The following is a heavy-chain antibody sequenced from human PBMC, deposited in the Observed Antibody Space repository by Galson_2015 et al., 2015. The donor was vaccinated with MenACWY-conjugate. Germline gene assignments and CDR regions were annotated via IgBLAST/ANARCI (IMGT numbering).Heavy chain of an antibody. CDR2: IRGEAYGGT. V-gene: IGHV3-49*03. CDR3: SRADHRYCSSTNCPYDY. CDR1: GSTFEDYL. D-gene: IGHD2-2*01. Sequence: SLRLSCAASGSTFEDYLMSWFRQAPGKGLEWVGFIRGEAYGGTEYVASVKGRFTISRDDSKRIAYLEMSSLKTEDTAVYYCSRADHRYCSSTNCPYDYWGQGTLVTVSS. J-gene: IGHJ4*02.